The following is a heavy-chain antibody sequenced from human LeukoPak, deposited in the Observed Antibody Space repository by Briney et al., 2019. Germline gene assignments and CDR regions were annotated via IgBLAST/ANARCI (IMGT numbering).Heavy chain of an antibody. V-gene: IGHV3-43D*03. CDR2: ISWDGGST. CDR3: AKSASGIRYYDSNTPAPFDY. J-gene: IGHJ4*02. D-gene: IGHD3-22*01. Sequence: PGGSLRLSCAASGFTFDDYAMHWVRQAPGKGLEWVSLISWDGGSTYYADSVKGRFTISRDNSKNSLYLQMNSLRAEDTALYYCAKSASGIRYYDSNTPAPFDYWGQGTLVTVSS. CDR1: GFTFDDYA.